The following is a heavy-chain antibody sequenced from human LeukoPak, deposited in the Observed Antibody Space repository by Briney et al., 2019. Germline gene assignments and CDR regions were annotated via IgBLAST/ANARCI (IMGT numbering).Heavy chain of an antibody. D-gene: IGHD1-26*01. V-gene: IGHV3-23*01. Sequence: GGSLRLSCAASGFTFSNYVMSWVRQAPGKGLEWVSGISSSGGSTYYANSVKGRFTISRDNSKNTLYLQMNSLRAEDTAVYYCAKRRVVGATIGAFNMWGQGTMVTVSS. CDR1: GFTFSNYV. CDR3: AKRRVVGATIGAFNM. J-gene: IGHJ3*02. CDR2: ISSSGGST.